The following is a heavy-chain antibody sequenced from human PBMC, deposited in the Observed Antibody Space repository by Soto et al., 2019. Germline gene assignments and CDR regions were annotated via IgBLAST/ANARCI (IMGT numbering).Heavy chain of an antibody. V-gene: IGHV4-30-4*02. CDR2: IYYSGSS. J-gene: IGHJ5*02. CDR1: GGSISSGDYY. D-gene: IGHD1-26*01. CDR3: SRGKYSGSYYDWFDP. Sequence: PSETLSLTCTASGGSISSGDYYWSWIRQPPGKSLEWIGYIYYSGSSYYNPSLKSRVTISVDTSKNQLSLKLSSVTAADTAVYYCSRGKYSGSYYDWFDPWGQGTLVTVSS.